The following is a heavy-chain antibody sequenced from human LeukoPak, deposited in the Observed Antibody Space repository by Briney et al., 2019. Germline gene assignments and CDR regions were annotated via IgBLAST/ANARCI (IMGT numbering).Heavy chain of an antibody. V-gene: IGHV4-59*01. D-gene: IGHD4-17*01. Sequence: SETLSLTCTVSGGSISSYYWSWIRQPPGKGLEWIGYIYYSGSTNYNPSLKSRVTISVDTSKNQFSPKLSSVTAADTAVYYCATYRTTVGGYFDYWGQGTLVTVSS. CDR2: IYYSGST. CDR1: GGSISSYY. J-gene: IGHJ4*02. CDR3: ATYRTTVGGYFDY.